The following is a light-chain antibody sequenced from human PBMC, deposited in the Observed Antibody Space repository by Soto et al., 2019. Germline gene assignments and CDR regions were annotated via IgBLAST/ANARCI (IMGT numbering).Light chain of an antibody. V-gene: IGLV2-14*03. CDR2: DVS. CDR3: SSYTSNNVV. Sequence: QSALTQPASVSGSPGQSITISCTGTSSDVGGYNYVSWYQQHPGKAPKLMIHDVSNRPSGVSNRFSGSKSGNTASLTISGLQAEDEADYYCSSYTSNNVVFGGGTKLTVL. J-gene: IGLJ2*01. CDR1: SSDVGGYNY.